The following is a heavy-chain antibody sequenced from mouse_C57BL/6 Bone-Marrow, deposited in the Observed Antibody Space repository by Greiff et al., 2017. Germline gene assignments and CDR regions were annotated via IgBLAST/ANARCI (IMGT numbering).Heavy chain of an antibody. V-gene: IGHV3-6*01. J-gene: IGHJ1*03. CDR1: GYSITSGYY. Sequence: EVQLQQSGPGLVKPSQSLSLTCSVTGYSITSGYYWNWIRQFPGNKLEWMGYISYDGSNNYNPSLKNRISITRDTSKNQFFLKLNSVTTEDTATYYCARTPYWDFDVWGTGTTVTVSS. CDR2: ISYDGSN. CDR3: ARTPYWDFDV.